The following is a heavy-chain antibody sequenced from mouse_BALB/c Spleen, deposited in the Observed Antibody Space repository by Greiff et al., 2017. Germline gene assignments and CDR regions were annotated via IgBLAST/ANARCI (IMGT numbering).Heavy chain of an antibody. CDR2: INPYNDGT. CDR1: GYTFTSYV. Sequence: EVKVVESGPELVKPGASVKMSCKASGYTFTSYVMHWVKQKPGQGLEWIGYINPYNDGTKYNEKFKGKATLTSDKSSSTAYMELSSLTSEDSAVYYCARRDGIAWFAYWGQGTLVTVSA. J-gene: IGHJ3*01. D-gene: IGHD2-1*01. V-gene: IGHV1-14*01. CDR3: ARRDGIAWFAY.